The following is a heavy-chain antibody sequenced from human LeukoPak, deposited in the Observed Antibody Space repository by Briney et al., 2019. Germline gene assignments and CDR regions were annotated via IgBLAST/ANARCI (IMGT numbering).Heavy chain of an antibody. D-gene: IGHD6-19*01. CDR3: ARAGSGWYPHAFDI. CDR1: GFTVSDFY. CDR2: ISSSGSTI. V-gene: IGHV3-11*04. J-gene: IGHJ3*02. Sequence: GGSLRRSGAASGFTVSDFYRRWIRQAPGQGLVWVSYISSSGSTIYYADSVKGRLTMSRSNAKHSLELPLQSPEAEDPAVYYCARAGSGWYPHAFDIWGQGTMLTVSS.